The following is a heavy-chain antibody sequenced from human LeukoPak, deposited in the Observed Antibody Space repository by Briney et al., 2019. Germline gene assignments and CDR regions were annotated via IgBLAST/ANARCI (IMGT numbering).Heavy chain of an antibody. CDR3: AKRKNSPGYSSLDQ. D-gene: IGHD2-15*01. CDR1: GFTFTSYA. Sequence: GGSLRLSCVASGFTFTSYALDWVRQAPGRGLEWISVVSRTGSTRYYADSVKGRFTVSRDNSKNTVYLQMNSLRVDNSAVYYCAKRKNSPGYSSLDQWGQGTLVTVSS. J-gene: IGHJ4*02. V-gene: IGHV3-23*01. CDR2: VSRTGSTR.